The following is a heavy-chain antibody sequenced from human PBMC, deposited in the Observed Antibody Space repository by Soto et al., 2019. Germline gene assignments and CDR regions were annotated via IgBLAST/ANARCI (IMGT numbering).Heavy chain of an antibody. CDR1: GYTFINFD. Sequence: GASVKVSCKASGYTFINFDISWVRQAAGQGLEWLGWMNPGSGKTGYASKFQGRVAMTRDASTGTSHLELSSLTSDDTAVYYCARMASAGTLNWFHPWGQGTLVTVSS. J-gene: IGHJ5*02. CDR3: ARMASAGTLNWFHP. CDR2: MNPGSGKT. V-gene: IGHV1-8*02. D-gene: IGHD6-13*01.